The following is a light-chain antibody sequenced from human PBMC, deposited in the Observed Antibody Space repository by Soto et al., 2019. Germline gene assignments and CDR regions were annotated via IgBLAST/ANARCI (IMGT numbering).Light chain of an antibody. J-gene: IGKJ2*01. Sequence: EIVMTQSPATLSVSPGERATLSCRASQSVSSNLAWYQQKPGQAPRLLIYAASTRATGIPARFSGSGSGTEFTLTISSLQSEDFAVYCCQHYNNWPALYTFGQGTKLEIK. CDR1: QSVSSN. V-gene: IGKV3-15*01. CDR2: AAS. CDR3: QHYNNWPALYT.